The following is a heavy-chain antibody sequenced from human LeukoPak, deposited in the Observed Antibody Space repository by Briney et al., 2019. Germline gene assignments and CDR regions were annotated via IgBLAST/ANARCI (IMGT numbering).Heavy chain of an antibody. J-gene: IGHJ6*03. CDR2: IYYSGST. CDR3: ARDRRLEPSYYYYMDV. Sequence: SETLSLTCTVSGGSISSSSYHWGWIRQPPGKGLEWIGSIYYSGSTYYNPSLKSRVTISVDTSKNQFSLKLSSVTAADTAVYYCARDRRLEPSYYYYMDVWGKGTTVTVSS. D-gene: IGHD6-6*01. CDR1: GGSISSSSYH. V-gene: IGHV4-39*07.